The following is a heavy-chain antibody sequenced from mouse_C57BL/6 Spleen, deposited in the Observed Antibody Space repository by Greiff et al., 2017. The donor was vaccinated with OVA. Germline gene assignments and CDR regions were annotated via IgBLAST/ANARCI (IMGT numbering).Heavy chain of an antibody. J-gene: IGHJ1*03. D-gene: IGHD2-1*01. V-gene: IGHV1-52*01. CDR2: IDPSDSET. CDR1: GYTFTSYW. CDR3: ARGENYYGNYVYWYFDV. Sequence: QVQLQQPGAELVRPGSSVKLSCKASGYTFTSYWMHWVKQRPIQGLEWIGNIDPSDSETHYNQKFKDKATLTVDKSSSTAYMQLSSLTSEDSAVYYCARGENYYGNYVYWYFDVWGTGTTVTVSS.